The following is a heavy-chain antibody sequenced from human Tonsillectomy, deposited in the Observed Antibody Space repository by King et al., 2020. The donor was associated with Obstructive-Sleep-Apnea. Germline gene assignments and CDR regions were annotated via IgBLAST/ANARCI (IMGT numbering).Heavy chain of an antibody. V-gene: IGHV3-23*04. CDR3: VPLWEGGPGWFDP. J-gene: IGHJ5*02. CDR1: GFTFSSYA. CDR2: ISGSGGST. D-gene: IGHD1-26*01. Sequence: QLVQSGGGLVQPGGSLRLSCAASGFTFSSYAMSWVRQAPGKGLEWGSAISGSGGSTYFADSVKGRFTISRDNSKKTLYLQMNSVRAEDTAVYYCVPLWEGGPGWFDPWGQGTLVTVSS.